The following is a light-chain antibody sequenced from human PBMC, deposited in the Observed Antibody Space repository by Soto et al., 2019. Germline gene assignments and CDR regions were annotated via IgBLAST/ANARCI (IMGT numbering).Light chain of an antibody. CDR2: KTS. Sequence: DIQMTQSPSTLSASVGDRVTITCRASQSIGSWLAWYQQKPGKAPKLLIYKTSILESGVPSRFSGSGSGTKFTLTISSLQPDDFVTYYCQEYDDYLFSFGQGTKLEIK. J-gene: IGKJ2*03. CDR1: QSIGSW. V-gene: IGKV1-5*03. CDR3: QEYDDYLFS.